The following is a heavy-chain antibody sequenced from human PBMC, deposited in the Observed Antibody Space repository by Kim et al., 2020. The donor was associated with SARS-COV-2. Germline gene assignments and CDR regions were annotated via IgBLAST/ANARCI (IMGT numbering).Heavy chain of an antibody. CDR3: ARKDGYSGYDFSRYNWFDP. Sequence: GGSLRLSCAASGFTFSSYWMSWVRQAPGKGLEWVANIKQDGSEKYYVDSVKGRFTISRDNAKNSLYLQMNSLRAEDTAVYYCARKDGYSGYDFSRYNWFDPWGQGTLVTVSS. V-gene: IGHV3-7*03. CDR1: GFTFSSYW. D-gene: IGHD5-12*01. J-gene: IGHJ5*02. CDR2: IKQDGSEK.